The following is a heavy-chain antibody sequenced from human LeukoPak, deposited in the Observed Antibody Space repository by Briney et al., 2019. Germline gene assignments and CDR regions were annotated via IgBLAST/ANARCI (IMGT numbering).Heavy chain of an antibody. CDR1: GFSFSSYL. CDR3: TRVWRTGAARELGP. Sequence: PGGSLSLSCVASGFSFSSYLMHWVRQAPGKGLVWVSRINIDATSTTYADSVKGRFTISRDNAKNTLYLQMNNLRAEDTAIYYCTRVWRTGAARELGPWGQGTLVTVSA. J-gene: IGHJ5*02. V-gene: IGHV3-74*03. CDR2: INIDATST. D-gene: IGHD1-26*01.